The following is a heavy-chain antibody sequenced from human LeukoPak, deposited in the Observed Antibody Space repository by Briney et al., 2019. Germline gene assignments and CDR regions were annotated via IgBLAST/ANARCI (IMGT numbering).Heavy chain of an antibody. CDR3: ARPDTKYCSGGSCYSV. D-gene: IGHD2-15*01. Sequence: GRSLRLSCAASGFTFSSYAMHWVRQAPGKGLEWVAVISYDGSNKYYADSVKGRFTISRDNSKNTLYLQMNSLRAEDTAVYYCARPDTKYCSGGSCYSVWGQGTLVTVSS. CDR2: ISYDGSNK. V-gene: IGHV3-30*04. CDR1: GFTFSSYA. J-gene: IGHJ4*02.